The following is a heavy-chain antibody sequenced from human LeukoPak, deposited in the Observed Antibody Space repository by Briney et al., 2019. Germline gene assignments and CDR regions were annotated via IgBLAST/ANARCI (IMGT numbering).Heavy chain of an antibody. CDR3: ARDGRLGELLEFPGY. CDR2: IGDDVVST. D-gene: IGHD3-10*01. CDR1: GFTFSSHA. V-gene: IGHV3-23*01. Sequence: PGGSLRLSCAASGFTFSSHAMSWVRQAPGKGLEWVSAIGDDVVSTYYAESVKGRFTISRGNAKNSLYLQMNSLRGEDTAVYYCARDGRLGELLEFPGYWGQGTLVTVSS. J-gene: IGHJ4*02.